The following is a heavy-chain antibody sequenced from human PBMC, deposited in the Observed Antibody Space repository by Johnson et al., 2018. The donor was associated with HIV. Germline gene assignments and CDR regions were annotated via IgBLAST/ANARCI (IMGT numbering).Heavy chain of an antibody. D-gene: IGHD2-15*01. J-gene: IGHJ3*02. Sequence: VQLVESGGGLVQPGGSLRLSCAASGFTVSSNYMSWVRQAPGKGLEWVSVIYSGGSTYYADSVKDRFTISRDNSKNTLYLQMNSLRAEYTAVYYCAKAGQLVAATSAFDIWGQGTMVTVSS. CDR3: AKAGQLVAATSAFDI. V-gene: IGHV3-66*02. CDR2: IYSGGST. CDR1: GFTVSSNY.